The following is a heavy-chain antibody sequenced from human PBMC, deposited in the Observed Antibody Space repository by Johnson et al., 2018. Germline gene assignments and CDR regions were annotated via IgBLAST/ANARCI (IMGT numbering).Heavy chain of an antibody. CDR3: SRHSTSGWNWG. J-gene: IGHJ4*02. D-gene: IGHD6-19*01. CDR2: IRSRTNNFAT. CDR1: GFTFSASA. V-gene: IGHV3-73*01. Sequence: VQLVQSGGGLVEPGGSMKLSCSASGFTFSASAMHWVRQASGKGLEWVGRIRSRTNNFATSYTASLKGRFIIARDDSKSTAFLQMNNLQTEDTAVYYCSRHSTSGWNWGWGQGTLVTVSS.